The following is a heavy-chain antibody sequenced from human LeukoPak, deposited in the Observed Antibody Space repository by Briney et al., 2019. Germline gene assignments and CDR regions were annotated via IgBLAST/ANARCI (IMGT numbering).Heavy chain of an antibody. Sequence: GGSLRLSCAASGFTFSGYAMSWVRQAPGKGLEWVSAISGSGGSTYYADSVKGRFTISRDNSKNTLYLQMNSLRAEDTAVYYCAKARYYYDSSGYYCGFDYWGQGTLVTVSS. CDR1: GFTFSGYA. CDR2: ISGSGGST. D-gene: IGHD3-22*01. V-gene: IGHV3-23*01. J-gene: IGHJ4*02. CDR3: AKARYYYDSSGYYCGFDY.